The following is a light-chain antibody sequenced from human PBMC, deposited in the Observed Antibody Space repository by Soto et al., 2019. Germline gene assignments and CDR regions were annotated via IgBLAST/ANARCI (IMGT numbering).Light chain of an antibody. CDR1: QSVSSSY. CDR2: DAS. V-gene: IGKV3D-20*01. Sequence: EIGLTQSPATLSLSPGERATLSCGASQSVSSSYLAWYQQKPGLAPRLLLYDASSRATGIPDRFSGSGSGTDFTLTISRLEPEDFAVYYCQQYGSSRLTFGGGTKVEIK. CDR3: QQYGSSRLT. J-gene: IGKJ4*01.